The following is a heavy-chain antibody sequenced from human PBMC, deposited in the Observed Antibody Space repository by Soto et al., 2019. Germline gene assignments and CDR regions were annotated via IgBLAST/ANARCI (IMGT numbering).Heavy chain of an antibody. CDR1: GFTFSDHY. Sequence: EVQLVESGGGLVQPGGSLRLSCAASGFTFSDHYMDWVRQAPGKGLEWVGRTRNKANSYTTEYAASVKGRFTISRDDSKDSLYLQMNSLKSEDTAVYYCVRAETWWEYFQHWGQGTLVTVSS. CDR2: TRNKANSYTT. V-gene: IGHV3-72*01. CDR3: VRAETWWEYFQH. D-gene: IGHD2-15*01. J-gene: IGHJ1*01.